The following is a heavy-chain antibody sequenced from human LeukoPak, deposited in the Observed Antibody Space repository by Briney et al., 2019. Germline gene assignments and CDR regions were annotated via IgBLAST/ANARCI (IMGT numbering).Heavy chain of an antibody. D-gene: IGHD6-13*01. J-gene: IGHJ4*02. V-gene: IGHV5-10-1*01. CDR3: AVIAAAGTGPFDY. Sequence: GESLKISCKGSGYSFTSYWISWVRQMPGKGLEWMGRIDPSDSYTNYSPSFQGHVTISADKAISTAYLQWSSLKASDTAMYYCAVIAAAGTGPFDYWGQGTLVTVSS. CDR1: GYSFTSYW. CDR2: IDPSDSYT.